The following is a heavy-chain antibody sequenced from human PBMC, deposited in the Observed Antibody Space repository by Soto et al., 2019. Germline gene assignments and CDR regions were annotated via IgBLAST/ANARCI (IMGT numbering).Heavy chain of an antibody. J-gene: IGHJ5*02. V-gene: IGHV4-34*01. CDR3: ARTRPMYFDWLSCNWFDP. CDR1: GGSFSGYY. D-gene: IGHD3-9*01. Sequence: SETLSLTCAVYGGSFSGYYWSWIRQPPGKGLEWIGEINHSGSTNYNPSLKSRVTISVDTSKSQFSLKLSSVTAADTAVYYCARTRPMYFDWLSCNWFDPWGQGTLVTVSS. CDR2: INHSGST.